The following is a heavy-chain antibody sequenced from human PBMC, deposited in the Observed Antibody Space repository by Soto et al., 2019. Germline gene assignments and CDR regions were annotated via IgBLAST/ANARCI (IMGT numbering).Heavy chain of an antibody. CDR1: GFIFRNFG. CDR3: ARVLLGATTAVDF. D-gene: IGHD4-17*01. J-gene: IGHJ4*02. V-gene: IGHV3-23*01. Sequence: GGSLRLSCTASGFIFRNFGMNWVRQSPGKGLEWVSTISSSGDSTYYADSVKGRFTISRDKSKNTLWLQMNSLRGDDTAVYFCARVLLGATTAVDFWGQGTLVTVSS. CDR2: ISSSGDST.